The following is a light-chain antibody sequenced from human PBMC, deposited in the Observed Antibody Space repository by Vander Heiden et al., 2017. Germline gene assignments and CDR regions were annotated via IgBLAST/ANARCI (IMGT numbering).Light chain of an antibody. CDR1: QSLLLSNGYNY. J-gene: IGKJ1*01. CDR3: MQALQTPWT. V-gene: IGKV2-28*01. Sequence: DIVVTQSPLSLPVTPGEPASISCSSSQSLLLSNGYNYLGWYLQKPGQSPQLLIYLGSNRASGVPDRFSGSGSGTDFTLKISRVEAEDVGVYYCMQALQTPWTFGQGTKVEIK. CDR2: LGS.